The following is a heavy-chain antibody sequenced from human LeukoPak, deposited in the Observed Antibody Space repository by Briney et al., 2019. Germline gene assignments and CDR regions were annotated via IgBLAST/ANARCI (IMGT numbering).Heavy chain of an antibody. CDR3: ARARRDGVVTYYFEY. V-gene: IGHV4-30-2*01. Sequence: PSETLSLTCSVSGGSLSSGGRYWRWIRQPPGKGLEWIGNIYHSGRTYYHPSLKSRVTISVARSKNQFSLKLSSVTAADTAVCYCARARRDGVVTYYFEYWGQGTLVTVSS. D-gene: IGHD3-3*01. J-gene: IGHJ4*02. CDR2: IYHSGRT. CDR1: GGSLSSGGRY.